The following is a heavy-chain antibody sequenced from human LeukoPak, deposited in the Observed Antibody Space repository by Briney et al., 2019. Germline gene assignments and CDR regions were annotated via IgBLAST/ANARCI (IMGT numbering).Heavy chain of an antibody. Sequence: PGGSLRLSCVASRFTFSSYWMTWVRQAPGKGLEWVANIKQDGSENYYVDSVKGRFTISRDNSKNTLYLQVNSLRAEDTAVYYCAKGNGYSYGRYYFDYWGQGTLVTVSS. V-gene: IGHV3-7*03. CDR2: IKQDGSEN. CDR3: AKGNGYSYGRYYFDY. J-gene: IGHJ4*02. D-gene: IGHD5-18*01. CDR1: RFTFSSYW.